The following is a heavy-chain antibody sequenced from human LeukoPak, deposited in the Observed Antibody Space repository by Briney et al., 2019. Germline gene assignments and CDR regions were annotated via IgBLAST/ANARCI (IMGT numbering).Heavy chain of an antibody. Sequence: TLSLTCTVSGGSISSGDYYWSWIRQPPGKGLEWIGYIYYSGSTYYNPSLKSRVTISVDTSKNQFSLKLSSMTAADTAVYYCARVGIYGYYSYMHVWAKGTTVTVSS. CDR1: GGSISSGDYY. CDR2: IYYSGST. D-gene: IGHD4-17*01. CDR3: ARVGIYGYYSYMHV. J-gene: IGHJ6*03. V-gene: IGHV4-30-4*08.